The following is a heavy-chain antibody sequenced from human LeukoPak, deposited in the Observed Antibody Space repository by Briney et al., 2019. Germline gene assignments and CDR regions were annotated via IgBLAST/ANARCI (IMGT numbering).Heavy chain of an antibody. D-gene: IGHD6-13*01. J-gene: IGHJ4*02. CDR1: EFSVGSNY. CDR3: ARGIGSSSWPLAL. V-gene: IGHV3-66*01. Sequence: GGSLRLSCAASEFSVGSNYMTWVRQAPGKGLEWVSLIYSGGSTYYADSVKGRFTISRGNSKNSLYLQMNSLRAEDTAVYYCARGIGSSSWPLALWGQGTLVIVSS. CDR2: IYSGGST.